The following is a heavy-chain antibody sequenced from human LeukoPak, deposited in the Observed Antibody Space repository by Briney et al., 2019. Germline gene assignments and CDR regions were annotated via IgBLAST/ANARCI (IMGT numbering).Heavy chain of an antibody. J-gene: IGHJ4*02. CDR2: IIPMINTP. CDR1: GGTFRSFA. CDR3: AIFQGTYGDNDNDF. V-gene: IGHV1-69*13. Sequence: SVNVSCKASGGTFRSFAINWVRQAPGKGLEWMGGIIPMINTPKYAQRFQGRVSITADESTSTGYMEVSSLRSEDTAVYYCAIFQGTYGDNDNDFWGQGTLVTVSS. D-gene: IGHD4-17*01.